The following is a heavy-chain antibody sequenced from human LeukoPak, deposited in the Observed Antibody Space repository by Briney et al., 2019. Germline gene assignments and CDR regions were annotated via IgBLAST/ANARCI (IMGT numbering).Heavy chain of an antibody. CDR1: GGTFSSYA. Sequence: SVKVSCKASGGTFSSYAISWVRQAPGQGLEWMGGIIPIFGTANYAQKFQGRVTITADESTSTAYMELSSLRSEDTAVYYCARVDTAMGPSDYWGQGTLVTVSS. J-gene: IGHJ4*02. CDR2: IIPIFGTA. CDR3: ARVDTAMGPSDY. V-gene: IGHV1-69*13. D-gene: IGHD5-18*01.